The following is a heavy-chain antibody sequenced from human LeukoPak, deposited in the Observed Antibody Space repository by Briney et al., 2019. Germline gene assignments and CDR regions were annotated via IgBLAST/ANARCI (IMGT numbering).Heavy chain of an antibody. D-gene: IGHD6-19*01. CDR2: INHSGST. J-gene: IGHJ4*02. CDR3: AVRGWYFFDYFDY. Sequence: PSETLSLTCTVSGYSISSGYYWSWIRQPPGKGLEWIGEINHSGSTNYNPSLKSRVTISVDTSKNQFSLKLSSVTAADTAVYYCAVRGWYFFDYFDYWGQGTLVTVSS. CDR1: GYSISSGYY. V-gene: IGHV4-38-2*02.